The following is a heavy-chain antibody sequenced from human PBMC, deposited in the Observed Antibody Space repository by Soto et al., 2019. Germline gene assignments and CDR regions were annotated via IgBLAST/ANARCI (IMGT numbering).Heavy chain of an antibody. CDR3: ARDRVESGYPEYFQH. J-gene: IGHJ1*01. V-gene: IGHV3-53*01. CDR2: IYSGGST. D-gene: IGHD3-22*01. CDR1: GFTVSINY. Sequence: GWSLRLSCAPSGFTVSINYMSCVRQALGERPELASVIYSGGSTYYADSVKGRFTISRDNSKNTLYLQMNSLRAEDTAVYYCARDRVESGYPEYFQHWGQG.